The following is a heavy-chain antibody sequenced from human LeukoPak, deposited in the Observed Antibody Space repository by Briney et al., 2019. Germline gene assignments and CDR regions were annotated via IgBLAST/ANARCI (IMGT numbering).Heavy chain of an antibody. CDR2: IKEDGSEK. J-gene: IGHJ4*02. D-gene: IGHD3-16*01. V-gene: IGHV3-7*05. CDR1: GFTFSTYW. Sequence: GGSLRLSCAASGFTFSTYWMTWVRQAPGKGLDWVANIKEDGSEKYYVDSVKGRFTISRDNTKNSLFLQMNSLRAEDTAVYYCARGDYPSDYWGQGTQVTVSS. CDR3: ARGDYPSDY.